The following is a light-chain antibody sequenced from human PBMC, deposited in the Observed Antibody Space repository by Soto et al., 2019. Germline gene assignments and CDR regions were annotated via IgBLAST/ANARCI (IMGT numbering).Light chain of an antibody. V-gene: IGKV2D-29*02. CDR1: QSLVHITGETF. CDR3: MQSTQLPPP. Sequence: DVVMTQTKLSLSVAPGQPASISCKSSQSLVHITGETFLFWYLQKPGQSPQLLIYEVSTRVSGVPDRFSGSGSGTDFTLEISRVETDDVGIYYCMQSTQLPPPFGQVRRPAI. J-gene: IGKJ5*01. CDR2: EVS.